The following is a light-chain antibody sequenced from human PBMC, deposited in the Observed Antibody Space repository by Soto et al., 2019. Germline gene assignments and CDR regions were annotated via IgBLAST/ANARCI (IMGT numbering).Light chain of an antibody. CDR2: GAS. CDR1: QSVSSN. J-gene: IGKJ1*01. Sequence: EMVMTQSPATLSVSPGESTTLSCRASQSVSSNLAWYQQKPGQAPRLLIYGASTRATGIPARFSGSGSGTEFTLTISSLQSEDFAVYYCQQYNNWPRTFGLGTKVEIK. CDR3: QQYNNWPRT. V-gene: IGKV3-15*01.